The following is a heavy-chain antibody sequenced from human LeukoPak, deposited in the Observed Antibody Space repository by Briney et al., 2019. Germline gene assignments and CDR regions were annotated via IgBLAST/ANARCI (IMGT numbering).Heavy chain of an antibody. J-gene: IGHJ4*01. CDR1: GASIASHSW. D-gene: IGHD1-14*01. Sequence: SETLSLTCAVSGASIASHSWWSWVRQPPGKGLEWIGEVYHSGGANYKPSLKSRVTISVDTSRNHFSLKLTSVTAADTAVYFCAYNRYFALDNWGQGTLVTVSS. CDR2: VYHSGGA. CDR3: AYNRYFALDN. V-gene: IGHV4/OR15-8*01.